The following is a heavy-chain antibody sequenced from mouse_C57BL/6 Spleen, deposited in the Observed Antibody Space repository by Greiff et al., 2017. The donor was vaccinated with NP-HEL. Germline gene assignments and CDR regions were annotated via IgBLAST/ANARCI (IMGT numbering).Heavy chain of an antibody. D-gene: IGHD2-3*01. CDR2: ISSGSSTI. Sequence: EVQGVESGGGLVKPGGSLKLSCAASGFTFSDYGMHWVRQAPEKGLEWVAYISSGSSTIYYADTVKGRFTISRDNAKNTLFLQMTSLRSEDTAMYYCARRGYDGYYEAMDYWGQGTSVTVSS. J-gene: IGHJ4*01. V-gene: IGHV5-17*01. CDR1: GFTFSDYG. CDR3: ARRGYDGYYEAMDY.